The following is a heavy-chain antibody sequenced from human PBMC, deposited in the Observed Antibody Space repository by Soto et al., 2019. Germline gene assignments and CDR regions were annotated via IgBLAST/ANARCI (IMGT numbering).Heavy chain of an antibody. J-gene: IGHJ3*02. CDR3: ARDRPRIAAAGTNAFDI. CDR1: GFTVSSNY. Sequence: PGGSLRLSCAASGFTVSSNYMSWVRQAPGKGLEWVSVIYSGGSTYYADSVKGRFTISRDNSKNTLYLQMNSLRAEDTAVYYCARDRPRIAAAGTNAFDIWGQGTMVTVSS. CDR2: IYSGGST. V-gene: IGHV3-53*01. D-gene: IGHD6-13*01.